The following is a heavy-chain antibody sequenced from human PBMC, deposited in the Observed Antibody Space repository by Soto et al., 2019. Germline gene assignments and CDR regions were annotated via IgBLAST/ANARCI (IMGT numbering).Heavy chain of an antibody. Sequence: SETLSLTCAVYGGSFSGYYWSWIRQPPGKGLEWIGEINHSGSTNYNPSLKSRVTISVDTSKNQFSLKLSSVTAADTAVYYCARGAPIAARWFDYWGQGTLVTVYS. CDR2: INHSGST. CDR3: ARGAPIAARWFDY. CDR1: GGSFSGYY. V-gene: IGHV4-34*01. J-gene: IGHJ4*02. D-gene: IGHD6-6*01.